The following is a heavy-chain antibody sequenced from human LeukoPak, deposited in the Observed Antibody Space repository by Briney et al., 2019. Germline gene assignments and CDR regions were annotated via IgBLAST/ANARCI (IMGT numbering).Heavy chain of an antibody. CDR3: ARTVDTAMGRGFDY. Sequence: PGGSLRLSCAASGFTFSNFAMTWVRRAPGTGLEWVSYISSSGSTIYYADSVKGRFTISRDNAKNSLYLQMNSLRAEDTAVYYCARTVDTAMGRGFDYWGQGTLVTVSS. V-gene: IGHV3-48*03. J-gene: IGHJ4*02. CDR2: ISSSGSTI. CDR1: GFTFSNFA. D-gene: IGHD5-18*01.